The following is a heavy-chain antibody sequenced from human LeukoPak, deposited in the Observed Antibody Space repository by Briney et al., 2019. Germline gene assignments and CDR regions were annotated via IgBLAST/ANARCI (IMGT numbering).Heavy chain of an antibody. Sequence: GGSLRLSCAASGFTFSSYGMHWVRQAPGKGLEWVSYISSSSTIYYADSVKGRFTISRDNAKNSLYLQMNSLRAEDTAVYYCAREPNSGSCLDYWGQGTLVTVSS. CDR1: GFTFSSYG. J-gene: IGHJ4*02. CDR2: ISSSSTI. D-gene: IGHD1-26*01. V-gene: IGHV3-48*04. CDR3: AREPNSGSCLDY.